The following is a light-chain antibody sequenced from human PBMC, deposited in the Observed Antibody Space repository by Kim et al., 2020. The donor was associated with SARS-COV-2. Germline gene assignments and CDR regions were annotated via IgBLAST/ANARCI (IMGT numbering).Light chain of an antibody. V-gene: IGLV2-8*01. Sequence: PVQSVTIACTGTSNDIVGYNYVSWYQHHPCKVPKLLIYEVTKRPSGVPDRFSASKSGNSASLTVSGLQAEDEADYYCYSYTGSAWVFGGGTQLTVL. CDR1: SNDIVGYNY. J-gene: IGLJ3*02. CDR2: EVT. CDR3: YSYTGSAWV.